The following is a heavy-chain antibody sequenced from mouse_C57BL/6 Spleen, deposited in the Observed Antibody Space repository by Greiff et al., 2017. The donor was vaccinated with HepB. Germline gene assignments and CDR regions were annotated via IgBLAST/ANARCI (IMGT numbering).Heavy chain of an antibody. Sequence: QVQLQHSGAELVKPGASVKLSCKASGYTFTSYWMQWVKQRPGQGLEWIGEIDPSDSYTNYNQKFKGKATLTVDTSSSTAYMQLSSLTSEDSAVYCCARWGYFDVWGTGTTVTVSS. V-gene: IGHV1-50*01. CDR3: ARWGYFDV. CDR1: GYTFTSYW. CDR2: IDPSDSYT. J-gene: IGHJ1*03.